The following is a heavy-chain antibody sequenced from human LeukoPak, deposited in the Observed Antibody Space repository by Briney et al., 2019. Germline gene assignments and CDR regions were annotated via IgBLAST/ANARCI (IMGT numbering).Heavy chain of an antibody. CDR1: GYRFTNYW. J-gene: IGHJ4*02. D-gene: IGHD2-15*01. CDR2: IYPNNSDS. CDR3: ALSSGAFDSAGYFDY. Sequence: VGSLKISFKGSGYRFTNYWVGWVRQMPGKGLEWMGIIYPNNSDSRYSPSFRGQVTISVDRSITTAYLQWNSLKPSDTAMYYCALSSGAFDSAGYFDYWGQGTLVTVSS. V-gene: IGHV5-51*01.